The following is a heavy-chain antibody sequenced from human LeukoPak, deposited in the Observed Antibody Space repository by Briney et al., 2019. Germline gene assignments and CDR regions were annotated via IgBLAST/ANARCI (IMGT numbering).Heavy chain of an antibody. CDR1: GYSISSDYY. CDR2: IYHSGST. D-gene: IGHD3-16*02. V-gene: IGHV4-38-2*01. CDR3: ARKGPTMITFGGVIAPPFDY. J-gene: IGHJ4*02. Sequence: SETLSLTCAVSGYSISSDYYWGWIRQPPGKGLEWIGNIYHSGSTYYNPSLKSRVTISVDTSKNQFSLKLSSVTAADTAVYYCARKGPTMITFGGVIAPPFDYWGQGTLVTVFS.